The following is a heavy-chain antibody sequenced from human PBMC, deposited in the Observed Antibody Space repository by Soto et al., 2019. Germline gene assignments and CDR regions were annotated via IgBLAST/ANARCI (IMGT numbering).Heavy chain of an antibody. Sequence: PSETLSLTCTVSGGSISSGGYYWSWIRQHPGKGLEWIGYIYYSGSTYYNPSLKSRVTISVDTSKNQLSLKLSSVTAADTAVYYCARLVAGAFDIWGQGTMVTVSS. J-gene: IGHJ3*02. V-gene: IGHV4-31*03. CDR3: ARLVAGAFDI. CDR2: IYYSGST. D-gene: IGHD2-21*01. CDR1: GGSISSGGYY.